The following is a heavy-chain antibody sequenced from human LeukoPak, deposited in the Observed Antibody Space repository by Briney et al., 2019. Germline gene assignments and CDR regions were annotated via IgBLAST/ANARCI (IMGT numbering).Heavy chain of an antibody. V-gene: IGHV3-7*03. J-gene: IGHJ5*02. CDR3: ARDRVAAPGWFDT. D-gene: IGHD3-10*01. CDR2: IKQGGSEK. Sequence: GGSLRLSCVVSRFTFSHYWMSWVRQAPGKGLEWVANIKQGGSEKYYVGSVRGRFTISRDNANNSLYLQMNSLRGEDTGVYYCARDRVAAPGWFDTWGQGTLVTVSS. CDR1: RFTFSHYW.